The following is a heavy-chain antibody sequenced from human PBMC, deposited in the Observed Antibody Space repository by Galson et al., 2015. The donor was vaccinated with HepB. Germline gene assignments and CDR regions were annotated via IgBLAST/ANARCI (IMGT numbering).Heavy chain of an antibody. CDR2: ITTSAGST. J-gene: IGHJ4*02. CDR3: AKDGRAYFGVLTGAWVPSHFDY. CDR1: GFTFSTYA. Sequence: SLRLSCAASGFTFSTYAMSWVRQAPGKGLECVSLITTSAGSTYYSDSVKGRFTISRDNSKNTLYLQMNSLRAEDTAVYYCAKDGRAYFGVLTGAWVPSHFDYWGQGTLVTVSS. V-gene: IGHV3-23*01. D-gene: IGHD3-9*01.